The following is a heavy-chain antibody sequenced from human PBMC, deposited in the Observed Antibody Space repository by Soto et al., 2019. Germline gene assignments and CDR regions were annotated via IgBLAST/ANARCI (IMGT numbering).Heavy chain of an antibody. CDR3: ARDYSYACDY. D-gene: IGHD3-16*01. CDR1: GFTFSSFA. V-gene: IGHV3-23*01. CDR2: ISSSGGTT. J-gene: IGHJ4*02. Sequence: EVQQLESGGGLVQPGGSLRLSCAVSGFTFSSFAMSWVRQAPGKGLEWVSVISSSGGTTYYADSVKGRFTISRDNSKNTLYLQMNSLRAEDTAVYYCARDYSYACDYWGQGTLVTVSS.